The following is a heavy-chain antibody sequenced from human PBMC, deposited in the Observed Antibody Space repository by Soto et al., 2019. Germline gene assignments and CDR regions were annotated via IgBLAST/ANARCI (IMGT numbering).Heavy chain of an antibody. J-gene: IGHJ3*02. CDR2: IYYSGST. CDR3: AREPRLFRVTIAAFDI. V-gene: IGHV4-31*03. Sequence: PSETLSLTCTVSGGSISSGGYYWSWIRQHPGKGLEWIGYIYYSGSTYYNPSLKSRVTISVDTSKNQFSLKLSSVTAADTAVYYCAREPRLFRVTIAAFDIWGQGTMVTVSS. D-gene: IGHD4-17*01. CDR1: GGSISSGGYY.